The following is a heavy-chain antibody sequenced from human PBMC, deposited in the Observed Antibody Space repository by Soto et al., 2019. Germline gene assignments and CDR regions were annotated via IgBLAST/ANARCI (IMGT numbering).Heavy chain of an antibody. CDR3: TRANWYSEY. CDR1: GGSISNHY. V-gene: IGHV4-59*11. CDR2: IYYNGNT. D-gene: IGHD7-27*01. J-gene: IGHJ4*02. Sequence: QVQLQESGPGLVKPSETLSLTCTVSGGSISNHYWSWIRQPPGKGLEWIGYIYYNGNTTYNPSLKSRVTMSVDTSKIQISLKLSSVTAADTAVYYCTRANWYSEYWGQGTLVTVSS.